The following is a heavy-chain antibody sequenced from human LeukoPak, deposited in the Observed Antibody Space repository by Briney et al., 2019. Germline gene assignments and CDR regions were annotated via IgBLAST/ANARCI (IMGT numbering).Heavy chain of an antibody. CDR2: ISGDGVST. CDR1: GFTVSSNY. J-gene: IGHJ4*02. CDR3: ARESGKFDY. V-gene: IGHV3-43*02. Sequence: PGGSLRLSCAASGFTVSSNYVSWVRQAPGKGLEWVSLISGDGVSTFFADSVKGRFSISRDNSKNSLFLEMSSLRTEDTAMYYCARESGKFDYWGQGTLVAVSS.